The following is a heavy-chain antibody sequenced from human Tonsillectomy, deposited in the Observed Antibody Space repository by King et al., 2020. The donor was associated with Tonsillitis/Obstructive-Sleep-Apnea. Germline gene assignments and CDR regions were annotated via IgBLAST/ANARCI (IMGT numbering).Heavy chain of an antibody. CDR1: GGTFSTYA. V-gene: IGHV1-69*01. D-gene: IGHD2-2*01. CDR2: IIPIFGTA. J-gene: IGHJ6*03. CDR3: ARGRVVPAAMLSCVDCYYYYMYV. Sequence: QLVQSGAEVKKPGSSVKVSCKASGGTFSTYAISWVRRAPGQGLEWMGGIIPIFGTANCAQKFQGRVTITADESTSTAYMELSSLRSEDTAVYFCARGRVVPAAMLSCVDCYYYYMYVWGKGTTVTVSS.